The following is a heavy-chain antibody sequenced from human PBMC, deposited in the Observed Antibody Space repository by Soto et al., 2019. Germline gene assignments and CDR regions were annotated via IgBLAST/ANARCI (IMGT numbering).Heavy chain of an antibody. D-gene: IGHD6-19*01. J-gene: IGHJ4*02. Sequence: GGSLRLSCAASGCTFSSYWMNWVRQAQGKGLVWVSRINSDGSSTSYADSVKGRFTISRDNAKTTLYLQMNSLRAEETAVYYCARSSSSGPFDYWGQGTLVTVSS. V-gene: IGHV3-74*01. CDR3: ARSSSSGPFDY. CDR2: INSDGSST. CDR1: GCTFSSYW.